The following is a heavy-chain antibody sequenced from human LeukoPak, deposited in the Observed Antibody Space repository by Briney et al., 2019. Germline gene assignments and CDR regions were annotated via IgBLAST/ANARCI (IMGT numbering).Heavy chain of an antibody. Sequence: ASVKVSCKGSGYTLTELSMHWVRQAPGKGLEWMGGFDPEDGETIYAQKFQGRVTMTEDTSTDTAYMELSSLRSEDTAVYYCATDPGTGTAPGDYWGQGTLVTVSS. D-gene: IGHD1/OR15-1a*01. J-gene: IGHJ4*02. CDR2: FDPEDGET. CDR1: GYTLTELS. V-gene: IGHV1-24*01. CDR3: ATDPGTGTAPGDY.